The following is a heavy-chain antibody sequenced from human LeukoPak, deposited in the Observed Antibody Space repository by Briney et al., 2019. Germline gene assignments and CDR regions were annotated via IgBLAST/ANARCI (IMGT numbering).Heavy chain of an antibody. V-gene: IGHV3-33*01. J-gene: IGHJ4*02. CDR3: ARDDYYDSSAYGY. Sequence: PGGSLRLSCAASGFTFSSYGMHWVRQAPGKGLEWVAVIWYDGSNKYYADSVKGRFTISRDNSKNTLYLQMNSLRAEDTAVYYCARDDYYDSSAYGYWGRGTLVTVSS. CDR1: GFTFSSYG. D-gene: IGHD3-22*01. CDR2: IWYDGSNK.